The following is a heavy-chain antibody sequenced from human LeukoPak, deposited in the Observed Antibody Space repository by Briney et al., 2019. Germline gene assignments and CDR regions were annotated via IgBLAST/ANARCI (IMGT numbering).Heavy chain of an antibody. Sequence: GASVKVSCKASGYTFTGYYMHWVRQAPGQGLEWMGWINPNSGGTNYAKKFQGRVTMTRDTSISTAYMELSRLRSDDTAVYYCARDAWYGDYRYYFDYWGQGTLVTVSS. CDR1: GYTFTGYY. J-gene: IGHJ4*02. CDR3: ARDAWYGDYRYYFDY. V-gene: IGHV1-2*02. D-gene: IGHD4-17*01. CDR2: INPNSGGT.